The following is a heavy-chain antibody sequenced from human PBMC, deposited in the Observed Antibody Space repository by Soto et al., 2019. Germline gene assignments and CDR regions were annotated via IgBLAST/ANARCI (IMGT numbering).Heavy chain of an antibody. CDR1: GASIRSTDYY. CDR2: VYYTGST. Sequence: SETLSLTCTVSGASIRSTDYYWSWIRQAPGKGLEWIGYVYYTGSTYYNPSLMSRLTISVDTSKNQFSLKLPSVTAAETAVYYCVRTAREGAVAPHWFDRWGQGTQVTVSS. J-gene: IGHJ5*02. D-gene: IGHD2-21*02. CDR3: VRTAREGAVAPHWFDR. V-gene: IGHV4-30-4*01.